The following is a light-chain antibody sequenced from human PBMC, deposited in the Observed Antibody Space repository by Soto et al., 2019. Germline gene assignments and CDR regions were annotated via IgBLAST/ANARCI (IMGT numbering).Light chain of an antibody. Sequence: QSVLTQPASVSGSPGQSITISCTGTSSDVGGYNYVSWYQQHPGKAPKLMIYEVSNRPSGVSNRFSGSKSGNTASLTISGLQAEDEAGYYCSSYTSSRYVFGTGTKATVL. J-gene: IGLJ1*01. CDR2: EVS. CDR3: SSYTSSRYV. V-gene: IGLV2-14*01. CDR1: SSDVGGYNY.